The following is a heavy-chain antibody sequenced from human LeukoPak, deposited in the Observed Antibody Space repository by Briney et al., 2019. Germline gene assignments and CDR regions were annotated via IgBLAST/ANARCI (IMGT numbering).Heavy chain of an antibody. D-gene: IGHD3-22*01. J-gene: IGHJ3*01. V-gene: IGHV3-23*01. CDR3: ARATGYYYGVFDL. CDR2: ISGSGGST. Sequence: PGGSLRLSCAASGFTFSSYGMSWVRQAPGKGLEWVSAISGSGGSTYYADSVKGRFTISRDNSKNTLYLQMNSLRAEDTAVYYCARATGYYYGVFDLWGQGTVVTVSS. CDR1: GFTFSSYG.